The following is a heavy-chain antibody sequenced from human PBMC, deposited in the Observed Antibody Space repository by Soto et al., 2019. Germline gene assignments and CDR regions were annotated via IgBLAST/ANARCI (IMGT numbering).Heavy chain of an antibody. CDR1: GFTFNSYS. CDR3: AKSLSTAVNYGLDV. Sequence: GGSLRLSCAASGFTFNSYSMNWVRQAPGKGLEWISYISSTSTTIYYADSVKGRFTVSRDNSKNSLFLHMNGLGAEGTAVYYCAKSLSTAVNYGLDVWGQGTSVTVSS. J-gene: IGHJ6*02. V-gene: IGHV3-48*01. CDR2: ISSTSTTI. D-gene: IGHD2-2*01.